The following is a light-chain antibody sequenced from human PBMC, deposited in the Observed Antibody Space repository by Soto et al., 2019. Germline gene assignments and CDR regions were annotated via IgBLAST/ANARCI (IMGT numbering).Light chain of an antibody. CDR1: QSLLHSDGRTY. CDR2: EVS. Sequence: DIVMTQTPLSLSVTPGQPASISCRSSQSLLHSDGRTYLYWYLQRPGQPPQVLIYEVSNRFSGVPDRFSGIRSGTEFTLKIRRVEAEDVGLYYCMQSKQLPVTVGQGTKVEIK. V-gene: IGKV2D-29*01. J-gene: IGKJ1*01. CDR3: MQSKQLPVT.